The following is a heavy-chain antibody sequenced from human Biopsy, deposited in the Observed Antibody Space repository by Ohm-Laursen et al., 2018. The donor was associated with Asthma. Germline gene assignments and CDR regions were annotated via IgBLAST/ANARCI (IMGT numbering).Heavy chain of an antibody. CDR3: ARDTRPNWFDP. J-gene: IGHJ5*02. Sequence: SLRLSCAASGFTFSSYGMHWVRQAPGKGLEWVANIKQDGSEKYYVDSVKGRFTISRDNAKNSLYLQMNSLRVEDTAVYYCARDTRPNWFDPWGQGTLVTVSS. D-gene: IGHD3-3*01. V-gene: IGHV3-7*05. CDR2: IKQDGSEK. CDR1: GFTFSSYG.